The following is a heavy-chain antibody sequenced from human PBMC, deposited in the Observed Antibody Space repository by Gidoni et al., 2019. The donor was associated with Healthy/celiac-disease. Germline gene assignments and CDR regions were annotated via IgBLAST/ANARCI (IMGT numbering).Heavy chain of an antibody. Sequence: EVQLVQSGGVVVQPGGSLRLSCAASGFTVVDYATHWVRQPPGKGLEWVSLISGDGGSTYYADSVKGRFTISRDNSKNALYLQMNSLRTEDTALYYCAKDIQYDSSGGPFDYWGQGTLVTVSS. J-gene: IGHJ4*02. V-gene: IGHV3-43*02. CDR2: ISGDGGST. CDR1: GFTVVDYA. D-gene: IGHD3-22*01. CDR3: AKDIQYDSSGGPFDY.